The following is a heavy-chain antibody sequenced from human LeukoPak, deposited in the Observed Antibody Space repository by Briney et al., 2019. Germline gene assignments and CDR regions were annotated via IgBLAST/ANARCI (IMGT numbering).Heavy chain of an antibody. Sequence: SETLSLTCAVYGGSFSGYYWSWIRRPPGKGLGWIGEINHSGSTNYNPSLKSRVTISVDTSKNQFSLKLSSVTAADTAVYYCARGTMTTVTYYFDYWGQGTLVTVSS. V-gene: IGHV4-34*01. J-gene: IGHJ4*02. D-gene: IGHD4-17*01. CDR3: ARGTMTTVTYYFDY. CDR1: GGSFSGYY. CDR2: INHSGST.